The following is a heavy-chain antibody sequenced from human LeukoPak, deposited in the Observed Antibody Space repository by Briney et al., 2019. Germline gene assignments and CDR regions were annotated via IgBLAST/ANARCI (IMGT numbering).Heavy chain of an antibody. Sequence: SVKVSCKASGGTFSSYAISWVRQAPGQGLEWMGGIIPIFGTANYAQKFQGRVTITADESTSTAYMELSSLRSEDTAVYYCARVRHSSGWYPNFDYWGQGTLVTVSS. CDR3: ARVRHSSGWYPNFDY. D-gene: IGHD6-19*01. V-gene: IGHV1-69*13. CDR1: GGTFSSYA. J-gene: IGHJ4*02. CDR2: IIPIFGTA.